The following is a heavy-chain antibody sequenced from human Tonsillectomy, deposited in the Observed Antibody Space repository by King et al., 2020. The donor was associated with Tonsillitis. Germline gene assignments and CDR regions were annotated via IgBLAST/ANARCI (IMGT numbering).Heavy chain of an antibody. CDR2: IYSGGST. J-gene: IGHJ6*02. CDR3: ARGGGSQSVYGMDV. CDR1: GFTVSSNY. Sequence: VQLVESGGGLIQPGGSLRLSCAASGFTVSSNYMSWVRQAPGKGLEWVSVIYSGGSTYYADSVKGRFTISRDNSKNTLYLQMNSLRAEETAVYYCARGGGSQSVYGMDVWGQGTTVTVSS. V-gene: IGHV3-53*01. D-gene: IGHD6-19*01.